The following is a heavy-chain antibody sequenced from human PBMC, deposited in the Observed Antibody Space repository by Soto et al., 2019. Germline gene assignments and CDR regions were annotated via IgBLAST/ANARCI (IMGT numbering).Heavy chain of an antibody. CDR1: GYMFISYG. Sequence: ASVKVSCKASGYMFISYGINWVRQAPGQGLEWMGWISAYNANTKYAQNLQGRVTMTTDTSTSTAYMEMRSLRSDDTAVYYCARDLDGSGSYYTDYWGPGTLVTVSS. J-gene: IGHJ4*02. D-gene: IGHD3-10*01. V-gene: IGHV1-18*01. CDR3: ARDLDGSGSYYTDY. CDR2: ISAYNANT.